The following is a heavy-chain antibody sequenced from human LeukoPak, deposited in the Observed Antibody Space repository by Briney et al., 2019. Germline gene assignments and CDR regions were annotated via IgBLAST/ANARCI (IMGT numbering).Heavy chain of an antibody. J-gene: IGHJ6*02. D-gene: IGHD3-9*01. CDR2: ISGSGGST. Sequence: GGSLRLSCAASGFTFSSYAMSWVRQAPGKGLEWVSAISGSGGSTYNADSVKGRFTISRDNSKNTLYLQMNSLRAEDTAVYYCASNSNWYYDILTGYYSYYYYGMDVWGQGTTVTVSS. CDR3: ASNSNWYYDILTGYYSYYYYGMDV. CDR1: GFTFSSYA. V-gene: IGHV3-23*01.